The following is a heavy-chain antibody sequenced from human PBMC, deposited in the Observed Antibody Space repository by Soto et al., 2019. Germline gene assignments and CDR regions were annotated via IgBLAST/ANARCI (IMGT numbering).Heavy chain of an antibody. J-gene: IGHJ6*03. Sequence: EVQLVESGGGSVQPGKSLRLSCAASGFPFSSYWIHWVRQAPGKGLVWVSRIKYDGTITNYADSLKGRLTISRDNAENTVYLQMNSLRVEDTAVYYCVRGAKGGYYVDVWGKGTTVTVSS. CDR1: GFPFSSYW. D-gene: IGHD6-13*01. CDR2: IKYDGTIT. CDR3: VRGAKGGYYVDV. V-gene: IGHV3-74*01.